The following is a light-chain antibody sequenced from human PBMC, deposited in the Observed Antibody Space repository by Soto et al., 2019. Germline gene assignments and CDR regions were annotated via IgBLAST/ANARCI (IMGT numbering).Light chain of an antibody. V-gene: IGLV2-14*03. CDR2: DVA. CDR3: RSYRSTYTFCV. J-gene: IGLJ1*01. CDR1: NSDVGGYNH. Sequence: QSALTQPASVSGSPGQSITISCTGTNSDVGGYNHVSWYQQQPGKAPKIIIYDVANRPSGISNRFSGSKSGNTASLTISGLQAEDEADYCCRSYRSTYTFCVFGTGTKLTVL.